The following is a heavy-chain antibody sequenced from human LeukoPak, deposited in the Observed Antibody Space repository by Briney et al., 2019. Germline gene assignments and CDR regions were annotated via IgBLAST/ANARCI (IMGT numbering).Heavy chain of an antibody. D-gene: IGHD2-21*02. CDR2: LSDSGSGT. J-gene: IGHJ4*02. CDR1: GFTFSSFA. CDR3: AKTLWGLTLLSSDH. V-gene: IGHV3-23*01. Sequence: GGSLRPSCAASGFTFSSFAMSWVRQAPGKGLEWVSALSDSGSGTYYADSVKGRFTIYRDNSKNTLYLHMNSLRAEDTAVYYCAKTLWGLTLLSSDHWGQGTLVTVSS.